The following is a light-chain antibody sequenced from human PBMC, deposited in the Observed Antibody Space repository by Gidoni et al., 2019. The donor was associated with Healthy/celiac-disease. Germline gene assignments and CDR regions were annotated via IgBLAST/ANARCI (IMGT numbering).Light chain of an antibody. CDR2: CAS. CDR3: QQYGSSPGT. Sequence: EMWLTQSPGTLSLSPGERATLSCRASQSVSNSYLAWYQQKPGQAPRLLIYCASSRATGIPDRFSGSGSGTDFTLTISRLEPEDFAVYYCQQYGSSPGTFGPGTKVDIK. J-gene: IGKJ3*01. CDR1: QSVSNSY. V-gene: IGKV3-20*01.